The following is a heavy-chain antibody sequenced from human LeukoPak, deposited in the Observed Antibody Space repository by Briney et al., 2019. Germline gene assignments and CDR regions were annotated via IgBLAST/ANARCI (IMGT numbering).Heavy chain of an antibody. J-gene: IGHJ4*02. CDR2: IKPDGSAS. CDR1: GFAFSSYY. V-gene: IGHV3-7*01. Sequence: GGSLRLSCAASGFAFSSYYMAWVRQAPGKGLEWVANIKPDGSASYYAGSVRGRFTLSRDNAKNSLSLQMNNLGVEDTAVYYCARDYADNYWGQGTLVTVSS. CDR3: ARDYADNY. D-gene: IGHD3-16*01.